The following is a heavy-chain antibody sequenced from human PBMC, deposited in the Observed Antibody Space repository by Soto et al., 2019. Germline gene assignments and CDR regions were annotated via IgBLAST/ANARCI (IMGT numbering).Heavy chain of an antibody. V-gene: IGHV3-30-3*01. CDR1: VFSFRSYA. CDR2: ISYDGSNI. Sequence: ESGGDVVQPGRSLRLSCAASVFSFRSYAMHWVRQAPGKGLEWVAVISYDGSNIDYADSVKGRFTFSRDNSKNTLYLQMNSLRAEDTAVYYCARDRQDHYYGPDVWGQGTTVTVSS. CDR3: ARDRQDHYYGPDV. J-gene: IGHJ6*02.